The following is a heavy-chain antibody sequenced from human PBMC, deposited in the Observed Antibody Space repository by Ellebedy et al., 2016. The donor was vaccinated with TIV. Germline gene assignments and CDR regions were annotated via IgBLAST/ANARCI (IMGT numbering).Heavy chain of an antibody. Sequence: AASVKVSCKTSGYTFTDYYIHWVRQALGQGLEWMGTINPNRGDTNYAQKFQGSLTMTRDTSISTAYMELSSLTSDDTAVYYCTRWGLTLGDYWGQGTLVTVSS. D-gene: IGHD3-10*01. CDR3: TRWGLTLGDY. V-gene: IGHV1-2*02. CDR1: GYTFTDYY. J-gene: IGHJ4*02. CDR2: INPNRGDT.